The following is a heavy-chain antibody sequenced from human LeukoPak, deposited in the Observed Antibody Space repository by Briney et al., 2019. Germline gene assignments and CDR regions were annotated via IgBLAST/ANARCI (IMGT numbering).Heavy chain of an antibody. CDR3: AKEKKSGGWPIDY. V-gene: IGHV3-23*01. D-gene: IGHD2-15*01. CDR1: GFTFSTYA. Sequence: GGSLRLSCTASGFTFSTYAMSWVRQAPGKGLEWDSGISNGGDDTHYADSVKGRFTISRDNSKNTLYLQMNSLRADDTAIYHCAKEKKSGGWPIDYWGQGVLVTVSS. J-gene: IGHJ4*02. CDR2: ISNGGDDT.